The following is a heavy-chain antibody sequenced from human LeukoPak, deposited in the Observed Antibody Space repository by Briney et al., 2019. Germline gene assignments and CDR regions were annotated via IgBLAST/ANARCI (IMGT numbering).Heavy chain of an antibody. CDR3: ARGGLTYYYDSSGYSHFDY. V-gene: IGHV3-53*01. D-gene: IGHD3-22*01. CDR1: GFTFSSYA. CDR2: IYSGGST. Sequence: GGSLRLSCAASGFTFSSYAMSWVRQAPGKGLEWVSVIYSGGSTYYADSVKGRFTISRDNSKNTLYLQMNSLRAEDTAVYYCARGGLTYYYDSSGYSHFDYWGQGTLVTVSS. J-gene: IGHJ4*02.